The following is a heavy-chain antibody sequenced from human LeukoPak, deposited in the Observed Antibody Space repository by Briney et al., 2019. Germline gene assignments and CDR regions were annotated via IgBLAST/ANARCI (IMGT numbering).Heavy chain of an antibody. CDR1: GFTFSSYG. V-gene: IGHV3-30*18. Sequence: GGSLRLSCAASGFTFSSYGMHWVRQAPGKGPEWVAVISYDGSNKYYAESVKGRFTISRDNSKNTLFLQMNSLRAEDTAVYYCAKEFSITSDYYFDYWGQGTLVTVSS. D-gene: IGHD3-10*01. J-gene: IGHJ4*02. CDR2: ISYDGSNK. CDR3: AKEFSITSDYYFDY.